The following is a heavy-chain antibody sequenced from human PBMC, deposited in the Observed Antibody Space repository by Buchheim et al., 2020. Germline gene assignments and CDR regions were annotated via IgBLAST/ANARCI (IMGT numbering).Heavy chain of an antibody. CDR3: ARLNIGYCSGGSCYWAYYFDY. D-gene: IGHD2-15*01. V-gene: IGHV4-31*03. Sequence: QVQLQESGPGLVKPSQTLSLTCTVSGGSISSGGYYWSWIRQHPGKGLEWIGYIYYSGSTYYNPSLKSRVTISVDTSKNQFSLKLSSVTAADTAVYYCARLNIGYCSGGSCYWAYYFDYWGQGTL. CDR1: GGSISSGGYY. J-gene: IGHJ4*02. CDR2: IYYSGST.